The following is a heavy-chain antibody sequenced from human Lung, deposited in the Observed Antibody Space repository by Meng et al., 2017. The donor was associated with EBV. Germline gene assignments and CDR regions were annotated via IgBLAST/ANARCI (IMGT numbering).Heavy chain of an antibody. CDR2: INPNSGGT. V-gene: IGHV1-2*06. CDR1: GYTFTGYF. CDR3: AHQAVAGTRGWFDP. Sequence: HGLQSGGGVNNPGAAVKVSCKPSGYTFTGYFMHWVRQAPGQGLEWMGRINPNSGGTNYAQKFQGRVTMTRDTSISTAYMELSRLRSDDTAVYYCAHQAVAGTRGWFDPWGQGTLVTVSS. D-gene: IGHD6-19*01. J-gene: IGHJ5*02.